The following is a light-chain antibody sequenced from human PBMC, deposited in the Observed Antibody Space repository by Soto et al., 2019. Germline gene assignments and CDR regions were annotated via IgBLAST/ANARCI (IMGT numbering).Light chain of an antibody. J-gene: IGKJ5*01. V-gene: IGKV3-15*01. CDR2: GAS. CDR3: QQYNSWPPIT. CDR1: QSVRTK. Sequence: EIVMTQSPGTLSVSPGDGATIFCRASQSVRTKLSWYQQRAGQAPRLLMYGASTRATGIPDRFSGSGSGTEFTLTISSLQSEDFAVYYCQQYNSWPPITFGQGTRLEIK.